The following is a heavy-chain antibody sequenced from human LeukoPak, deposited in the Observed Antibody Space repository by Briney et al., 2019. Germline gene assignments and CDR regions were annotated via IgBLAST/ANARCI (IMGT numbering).Heavy chain of an antibody. J-gene: IGHJ4*02. CDR1: GFRFSTYG. CDR3: AKGPVVFVEFFEY. Sequence: GGSLRLSCAASGFRFSTYGMHWVRQAPGKGLEWVAFIQNDGSNQFYVDSVKGRFTISRDNSKNTIYLQMSSLRPEDSAIYYCAKGPVVFVEFFEYWGQGALVTVSS. V-gene: IGHV3-30*02. CDR2: IQNDGSNQ. D-gene: IGHD2-2*01.